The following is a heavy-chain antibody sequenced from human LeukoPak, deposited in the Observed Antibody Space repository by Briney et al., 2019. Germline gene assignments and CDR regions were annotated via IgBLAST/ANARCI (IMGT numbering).Heavy chain of an antibody. CDR1: GGFISSYY. CDR3: ARDLTGPSNWYFDL. V-gene: IGHV4-59*01. J-gene: IGHJ2*01. D-gene: IGHD3-16*01. Sequence: SETLSLTCTVSGGFISSYYWSWIRQPPGKGLEWIGYIYYSGSTNYNPSLKSRVTISVDTSKNQFSLKLSSVTAADTAVYYCARDLTGPSNWYFDLWGRGTLVTVSS. CDR2: IYYSGST.